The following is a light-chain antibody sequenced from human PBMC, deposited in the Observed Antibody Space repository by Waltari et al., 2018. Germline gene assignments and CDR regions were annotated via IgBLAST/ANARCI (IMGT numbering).Light chain of an antibody. V-gene: IGLV2-14*01. CDR3: SSYTSSSLYV. J-gene: IGLJ1*01. Sequence: QSALTQPASVSGSPGQSITISCTGTSSDVGFYNYVSLYQHYPGKAPKLIIYEVSDRPSGVSNRFSGSKSGNTASLTISGLQAEDEADYYCSSYTSSSLYVFGTGTKVTVL. CDR2: EVS. CDR1: SSDVGFYNY.